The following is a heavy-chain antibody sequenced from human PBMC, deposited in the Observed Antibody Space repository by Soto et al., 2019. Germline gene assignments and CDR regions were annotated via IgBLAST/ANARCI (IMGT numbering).Heavy chain of an antibody. V-gene: IGHV3-74*01. CDR2: INSDGSST. D-gene: IGHD3-22*01. Sequence: PGGSLRLSCAASGFIFSTYYMHWVRQAPGKGLVWISRINSDGSSTTYADSVKGRFTISRDNAKDTLFLQMNSLRAEDTAVYYCASRAMIVVDTDGFDIWGQGTMVTVSS. J-gene: IGHJ3*02. CDR3: ASRAMIVVDTDGFDI. CDR1: GFIFSTYY.